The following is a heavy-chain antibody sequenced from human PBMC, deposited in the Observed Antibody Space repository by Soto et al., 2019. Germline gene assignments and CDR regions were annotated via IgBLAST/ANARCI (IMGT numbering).Heavy chain of an antibody. Sequence: VQLVQSGAEVKKPGTSVKVSCKVSGGTFSSYAISWVRQAPGQGLEWMGEIISIFGTAMYAQKFQGGVTIIADESASTAYMELSSLRSDDTAVYYCARGGKERFRGSGMDVWGQGTTVTVSS. J-gene: IGHJ6*02. CDR1: GGTFSSYA. CDR3: ARGGKERFRGSGMDV. D-gene: IGHD1-1*01. CDR2: IISIFGTA. V-gene: IGHV1-69*01.